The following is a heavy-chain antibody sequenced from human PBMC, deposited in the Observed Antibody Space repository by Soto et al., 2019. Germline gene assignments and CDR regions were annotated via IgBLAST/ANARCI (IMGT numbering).Heavy chain of an antibody. D-gene: IGHD1-26*01. Sequence: PSETLSLTCTVSGGSISSGGYYWCWIRQHPGKGLEWIGYIYYSGSTYYNPSLKSRVTISVDTSKNQFSLKLSSVTAADTAVYYCARAPGSTTSHFDYWGQGTLVTVSS. CDR1: GGSISSGGYY. V-gene: IGHV4-31*03. J-gene: IGHJ4*02. CDR2: IYYSGST. CDR3: ARAPGSTTSHFDY.